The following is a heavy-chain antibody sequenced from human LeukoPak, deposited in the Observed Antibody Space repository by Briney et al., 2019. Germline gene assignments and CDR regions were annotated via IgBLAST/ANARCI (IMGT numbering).Heavy chain of an antibody. V-gene: IGHV3-9*01. CDR3: AKDIIWRAAAGPGWFDP. D-gene: IGHD6-13*01. Sequence: GGSLRLSCAASTFTFHDYAMHWVRQAPGKGLEWVSGISWNSGSIGYADSVKGRFTISRDNAKNSLYLQMNSLRAEDTALYYCAKDIIWRAAAGPGWFDPWGQGTLVTVSS. CDR2: ISWNSGSI. J-gene: IGHJ5*02. CDR1: TFTFHDYA.